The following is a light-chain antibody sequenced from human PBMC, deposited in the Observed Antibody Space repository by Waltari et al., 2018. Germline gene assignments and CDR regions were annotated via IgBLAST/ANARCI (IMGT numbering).Light chain of an antibody. CDR1: QSFLSSSNNKNS. J-gene: IGKJ2*01. Sequence: DIVMTQSPDSLAVSLGERATINCKSSQSFLSSSNNKNSLGWYQQKPGTPPKLLISWAATRESGFPDLFSGSGSGTDFTLTISSLQTEDVAVYYCQQCYTYPYTFGQGTNLEI. CDR3: QQCYTYPYT. CDR2: WAA. V-gene: IGKV4-1*01.